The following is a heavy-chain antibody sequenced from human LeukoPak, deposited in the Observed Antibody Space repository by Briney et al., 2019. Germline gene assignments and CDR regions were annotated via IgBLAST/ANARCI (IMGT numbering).Heavy chain of an antibody. CDR3: ARLKRDYCDSPDAFDI. CDR2: IYPGDSDT. D-gene: IGHD4-17*01. CDR1: GYSFTSYW. Sequence: GESLKISCKGSGYSFTSYWIGWVRQMPGKVLEWMGSIYPGDSDTRYSPSFQGQVTISADKSISTPYLQWSSLKASDTAMYYCARLKRDYCDSPDAFDIWGQGTMVTVSS. V-gene: IGHV5-51*01. J-gene: IGHJ3*02.